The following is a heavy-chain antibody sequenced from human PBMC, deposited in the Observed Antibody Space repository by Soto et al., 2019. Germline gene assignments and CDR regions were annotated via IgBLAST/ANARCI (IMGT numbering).Heavy chain of an antibody. CDR3: AGSSSSWYGFDYGMDV. V-gene: IGHV4-30-4*01. D-gene: IGHD6-13*01. CDR1: GGSISSGDYY. CDR2: IYYSGST. Sequence: PSETLSLTCTVSGGSISSGDYYWSWIRQPPGKGLEWIGYIYYSGSTYYNPSLKSRVTISVDTSKNQFSLKLSSVTAADTAVYYCAGSSSSWYGFDYGMDVWGQGTTVTAP. J-gene: IGHJ6*02.